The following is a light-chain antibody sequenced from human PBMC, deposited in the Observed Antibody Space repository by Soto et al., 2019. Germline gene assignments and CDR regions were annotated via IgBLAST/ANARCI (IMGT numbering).Light chain of an antibody. Sequence: EIVMTQSPATLSVSPGERATLSCRASQSVGSNLVWYQQKPGQAPRLLIYGASTRATGIPARFSGSGSGTELTLTITSLQYEESEVYLCQQCNNWPLWTXGQGTKV. J-gene: IGKJ1*01. CDR3: QQCNNWPLWT. CDR1: QSVGSN. V-gene: IGKV3D-15*01. CDR2: GAS.